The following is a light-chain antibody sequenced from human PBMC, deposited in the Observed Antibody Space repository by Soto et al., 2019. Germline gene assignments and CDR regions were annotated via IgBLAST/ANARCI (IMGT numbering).Light chain of an antibody. CDR3: NSYTSSSTYV. J-gene: IGLJ1*01. Sequence: QSVLTQRASVSGSPGQSIAISCTGTSSDVGGYDYVSWYQQHPGKAPKLMIYDVSNRPSGVSSRFSGSKSGNTASLTISGLQAEDEADYYCNSYTSSSTYVFGTGTKVTVL. CDR1: SSDVGGYDY. CDR2: DVS. V-gene: IGLV2-14*01.